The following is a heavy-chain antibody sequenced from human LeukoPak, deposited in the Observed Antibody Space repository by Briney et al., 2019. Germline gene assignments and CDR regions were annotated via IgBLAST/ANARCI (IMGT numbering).Heavy chain of an antibody. Sequence: SETLSLTCTVSGGSISSYYWSWIRQPPAKGLEWIGYIFYSGRTNYNPSLKSRVTISVDTSKNQFSLKLSSVTAADTAVYYCARHGSVSSGALVWGQGTLVTVSS. CDR1: GGSISSYY. J-gene: IGHJ4*02. V-gene: IGHV4-59*08. CDR3: ARHGSVSSGALV. D-gene: IGHD3-22*01. CDR2: IFYSGRT.